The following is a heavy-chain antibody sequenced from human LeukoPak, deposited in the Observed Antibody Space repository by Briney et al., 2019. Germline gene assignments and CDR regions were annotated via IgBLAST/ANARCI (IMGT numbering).Heavy chain of an antibody. CDR3: ARAFYCSSTSCFKMGYYGMDV. V-gene: IGHV3-33*01. J-gene: IGHJ6*04. CDR1: GFTFSSYG. D-gene: IGHD2-2*01. Sequence: GRSLRLSCAASGFTFSSYGMHWVRQAPGKGLEWVAVIWYDGSNEYYADSVKGRFTISRDNSKNTLYLQMNSLRAEDTAVYYCARAFYCSSTSCFKMGYYGMDVWGKGTTVTVSS. CDR2: IWYDGSNE.